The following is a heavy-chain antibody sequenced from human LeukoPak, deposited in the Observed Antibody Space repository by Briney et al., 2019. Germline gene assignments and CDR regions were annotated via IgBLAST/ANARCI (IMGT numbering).Heavy chain of an antibody. D-gene: IGHD2-2*03. CDR2: XXXXSGGT. J-gene: IGHJ6*02. CDR1: GYTFTGYY. CDR3: ARAAGTAGYCSSTSCYRYYYGMDV. V-gene: IGHV1-2*02. Sequence: ASVKVSCKASGYTFTGYYMHWVRQAPGQGLEWXXXXXXXSGGTNYAQKFQGRVTMTRDTSISTAYMELSRLRSDDTAVYYCARAAGTAGYCSSTSCYRYYYGMDVWGQGTTVTVSS.